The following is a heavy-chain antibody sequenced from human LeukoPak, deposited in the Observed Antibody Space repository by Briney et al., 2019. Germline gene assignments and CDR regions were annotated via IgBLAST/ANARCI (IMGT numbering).Heavy chain of an antibody. D-gene: IGHD3-22*01. V-gene: IGHV4-39*01. J-gene: IGHJ4*02. CDR1: GGSISSSSYY. CDR2: IYYTGST. Sequence: SETLSLTCTVSGGSISSSSYYWGWIRQPPGKGLEWIGAIYYTGSTYYNPSLKTRVTISVDTSKNQFSLRLNSVTAADTAMYFCARHIIYDSNGNYFDYWGQGTLVTVSS. CDR3: ARHIIYDSNGNYFDY.